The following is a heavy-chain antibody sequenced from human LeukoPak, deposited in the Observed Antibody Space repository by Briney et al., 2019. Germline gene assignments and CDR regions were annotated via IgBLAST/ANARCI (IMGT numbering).Heavy chain of an antibody. CDR1: GGSVGRGSYY. CDR2: IYYSGST. Sequence: SETLSLTCSVYGGSVGRGSYYWSWFRQPPGKGLEWIGYIYYSGSTNYNPSLKSRVTISVDTSKNQFSLKLSSVTAADTAVYYCAREALRYFYWSFDYWGQGTLVTVSS. D-gene: IGHD3-9*01. J-gene: IGHJ4*02. V-gene: IGHV4-61*01. CDR3: AREALRYFYWSFDY.